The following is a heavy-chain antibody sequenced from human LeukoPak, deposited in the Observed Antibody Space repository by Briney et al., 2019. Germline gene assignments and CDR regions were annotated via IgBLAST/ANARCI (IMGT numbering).Heavy chain of an antibody. CDR3: VRDPHNSGSGRYFED. D-gene: IGHD3-10*01. Sequence: PGGSLRLSCAASGFSVGNNYMSWVRQAPGTGLEWVSVFYSGGTIRYADSVRDRFIISRDVSKNMLYLQMNSLRVEDTAVYYCVRDPHNSGSGRYFEDWGRGNLVTVSP. V-gene: IGHV3-66*01. J-gene: IGHJ4*02. CDR1: GFSVGNNY. CDR2: FYSGGTI.